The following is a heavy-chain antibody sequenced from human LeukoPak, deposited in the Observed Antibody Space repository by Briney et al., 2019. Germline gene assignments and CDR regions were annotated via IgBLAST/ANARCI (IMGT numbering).Heavy chain of an antibody. CDR2: IESDGTST. V-gene: IGHV3-74*01. J-gene: IGHJ3*01. Sequence: GGSLRLSCAASGFTFTTSWMHWFCQAPRKGLVWVSRIESDGTSTTYADSVKGRFTISRDNAKNTLYLQMNSLRSEDTAVYYCARELGSQDAFDFWGQGTMVTVSS. CDR1: GFTFTTSW. CDR3: ARELGSQDAFDF. D-gene: IGHD7-27*01.